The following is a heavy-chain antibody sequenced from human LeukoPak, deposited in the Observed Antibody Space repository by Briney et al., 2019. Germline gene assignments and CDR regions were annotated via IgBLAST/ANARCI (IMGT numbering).Heavy chain of an antibody. CDR3: ARGYSIVGATLDY. CDR1: GFTFSSYS. V-gene: IGHV3-21*01. D-gene: IGHD1-26*01. Sequence: GGSLRLSCAAAGFTFSSYSMNWVRQAPGKGLEWVSSISSSSSYIYYADSMKGRFTISRDNAKNSLYLQMNSLRAEDTAVYYCARGYSIVGATLDYWGQGTLVTVSP. CDR2: ISSSSSYI. J-gene: IGHJ4*02.